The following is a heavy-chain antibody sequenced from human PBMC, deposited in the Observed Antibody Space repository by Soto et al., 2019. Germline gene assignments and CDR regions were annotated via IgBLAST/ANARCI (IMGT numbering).Heavy chain of an antibody. J-gene: IGHJ6*02. CDR1: GFTISNNY. CDR2: IYSGDST. Sequence: EVQLVESGGGLVQPGGSLRLSCAASGFTISNNYMNWVRQAPGKGLEWVSFIYSGDSTNYADSVKGRFTISRDNSKNTVYLQMNPLGAEAPAVYYWAGGGGATGEYYYHYYTLDVWGQGTTVTVSS. CDR3: AGGGGATGEYYYHYYTLDV. D-gene: IGHD1-26*01. V-gene: IGHV3-53*01.